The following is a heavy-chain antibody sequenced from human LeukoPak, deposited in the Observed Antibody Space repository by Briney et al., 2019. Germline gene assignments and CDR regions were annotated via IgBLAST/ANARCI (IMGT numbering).Heavy chain of an antibody. V-gene: IGHV4-59*01. J-gene: IGHJ6*02. CDR2: SYHSWYT. CDR3: ARAPITMVRGVINWPYGMDV. D-gene: IGHD3-10*01. Sequence: SETLSLTCSVSGGSISSYYWNWLRQPPAKGLEWIGYSYHSWYTNYNPSLKSRVAISVDTSKNQFSLKLTSVAAADTAVYYCARAPITMVRGVINWPYGMDVWGQGTTVTVSS. CDR1: GGSISSYY.